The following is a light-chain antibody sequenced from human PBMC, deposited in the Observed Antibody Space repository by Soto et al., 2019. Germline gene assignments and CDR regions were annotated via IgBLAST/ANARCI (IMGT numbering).Light chain of an antibody. CDR2: AAS. CDR3: QQYKDWPLA. Sequence: IVMTQSPATLSVSPGERATLSCRASQSVTTNLAWYQQKPGQAPRLLIYAASTRATGVPARFSGSGSVTELTLTRSRLQSEDFAVYFCQQYKDWPLAFGGGTKVES. CDR1: QSVTTN. V-gene: IGKV3-15*01. J-gene: IGKJ4*01.